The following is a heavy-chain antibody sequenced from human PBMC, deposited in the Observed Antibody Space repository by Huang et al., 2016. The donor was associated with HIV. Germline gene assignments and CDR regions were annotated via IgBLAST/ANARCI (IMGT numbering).Heavy chain of an antibody. CDR1: GFTFSSYA. J-gene: IGHJ4*02. V-gene: IGHV3-30-3*01. CDR3: ARRLAAAARGFDY. CDR2: ISYDGSNK. D-gene: IGHD6-13*01. Sequence: GVVQPGRSLRLSCAASGFTFSSYAMHWVRQTPGKGREWVGVISYDGSNKNYADSVKGGFTISRDNSKNTLYLQMNSLGAEDTAVYYCARRLAAAARGFDYWGQGTLVTVSS.